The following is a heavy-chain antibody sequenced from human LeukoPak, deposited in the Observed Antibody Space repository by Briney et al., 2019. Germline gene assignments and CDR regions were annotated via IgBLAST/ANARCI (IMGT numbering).Heavy chain of an antibody. CDR1: GFTFSSYG. Sequence: GGSLRLSCAASGFTFSSYGMSWVRQAPGKGLEWVSAISGSGGSTYYADSVKGRFTISRDNAKNSLYLQMNSLRAEDTALYYCAKSAYRYSSSWYAPDYWGQGTLVTVSS. J-gene: IGHJ4*02. V-gene: IGHV3-23*01. D-gene: IGHD6-13*01. CDR2: ISGSGGST. CDR3: AKSAYRYSSSWYAPDY.